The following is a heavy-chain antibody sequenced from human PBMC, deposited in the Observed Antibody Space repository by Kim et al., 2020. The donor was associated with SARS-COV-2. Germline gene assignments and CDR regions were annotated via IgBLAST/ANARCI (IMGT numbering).Heavy chain of an antibody. V-gene: IGHV3-33*05. D-gene: IGHD2-2*02. CDR2: ISYDGSNK. CDR1: GFTFSSYG. J-gene: IGHJ4*02. Sequence: GGSLRLSCAASGFTFSSYGMHWVRQAPGKGLEWVAVISYDGSNKYYADSVKGRFTISRDNSKNTLYLQMNSLRAEDTAVYYCARDDEYQLLYCDYWGQGTLVTVSS. CDR3: ARDDEYQLLYCDY.